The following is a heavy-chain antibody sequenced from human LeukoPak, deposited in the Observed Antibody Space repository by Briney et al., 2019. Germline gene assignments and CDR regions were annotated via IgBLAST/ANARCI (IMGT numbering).Heavy chain of an antibody. J-gene: IGHJ5*02. CDR3: ARRRGGEFDP. V-gene: IGHV4-59*01. CDR1: GGSISSYY. D-gene: IGHD3-16*01. CDR2: IYYSGST. Sequence: PSETLSLTCTVSGGSISSYYWSWIRQPPGKGLEWIGYIYYSGSTNYNPSLKSRVTISVDTSKNQFSLKLSSVTAADTAVYYCARRRGGEFDPWGQGTLVTVSS.